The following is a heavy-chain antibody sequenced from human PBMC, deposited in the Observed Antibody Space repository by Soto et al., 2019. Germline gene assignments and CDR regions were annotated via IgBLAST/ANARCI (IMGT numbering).Heavy chain of an antibody. J-gene: IGHJ4*01. D-gene: IGHD1-26*01. CDR2: ISGSGGST. CDR1: GFTFSSYA. CDR3: AKRGSGSYYHY. V-gene: IGHV3-23*01. Sequence: EVQLLESGGGLVQPGGSLRLSCAASGFTFSSYAMNWVRQAPGEGLEWVSVISGSGGSTYYADSVKGRFTISRDNSKNTRYLQMTSLSSEDTAVYYCAKRGSGSYYHYWGHGPRVTVSS.